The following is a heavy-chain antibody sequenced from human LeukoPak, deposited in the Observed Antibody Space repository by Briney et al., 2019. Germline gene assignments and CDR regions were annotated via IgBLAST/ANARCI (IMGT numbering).Heavy chain of an antibody. Sequence: ASVKVSCKASGYIFTGYYMHWVRQAPGQGLEWMGWINPNRGGTNYAQKFQGRVTMTRNTSISTAYMELSNLRSEDTAVYYCARGSGWPYYYYMDVWGKGTTVTVSS. V-gene: IGHV1-2*02. D-gene: IGHD6-19*01. CDR2: INPNRGGT. CDR1: GYIFTGYY. J-gene: IGHJ6*03. CDR3: ARGSGWPYYYYMDV.